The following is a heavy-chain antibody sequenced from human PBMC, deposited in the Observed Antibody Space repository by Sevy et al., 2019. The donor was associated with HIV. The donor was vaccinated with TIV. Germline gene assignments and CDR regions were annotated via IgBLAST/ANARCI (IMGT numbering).Heavy chain of an antibody. J-gene: IGHJ3*02. D-gene: IGHD6-6*01. CDR3: ATDLFSSSSADVFDI. V-gene: IGHV3-7*01. Sequence: GGSLRLSCAASGFTFSTYWMNWVRQAPGKGLEWVANIKQDVSGKNYVDSVKGRFTISRDNARNSLFLELNSLKVEDTAVYYCATDLFSSSSADVFDIWGQGTMVTVSS. CDR1: GFTFSTYW. CDR2: IKQDVSGK.